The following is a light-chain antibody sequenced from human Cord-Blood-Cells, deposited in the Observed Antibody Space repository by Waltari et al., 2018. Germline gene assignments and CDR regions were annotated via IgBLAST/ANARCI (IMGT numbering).Light chain of an antibody. Sequence: DIQMTQSPSSLSASVGDRVTITCRASQGISNSIAWYQQKPGKAPKLLLYAASRLESGVPSRFSGSGSGTDYTLTISSLQPEDFATYYCQQYYSTPPWTFGQGTKVEIK. CDR2: AAS. CDR3: QQYYSTPPWT. CDR1: QGISNS. J-gene: IGKJ1*01. V-gene: IGKV1-NL1*01.